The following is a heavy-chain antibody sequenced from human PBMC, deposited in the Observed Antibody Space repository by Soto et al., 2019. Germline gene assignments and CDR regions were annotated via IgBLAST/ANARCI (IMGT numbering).Heavy chain of an antibody. D-gene: IGHD1-7*01. V-gene: IGHV4-34*01. Sequence: SETLSLTCAVYGGSFSGYYWSWIRQPPGKGLEWIGEINHSGSTNYNPSLKSRVTISVDTSKNQFSLKLSSVTAAGTAVYYCARGGIITGTTRGGAWFDPWGQGTLVTVSS. J-gene: IGHJ5*02. CDR1: GGSFSGYY. CDR2: INHSGST. CDR3: ARGGIITGTTRGGAWFDP.